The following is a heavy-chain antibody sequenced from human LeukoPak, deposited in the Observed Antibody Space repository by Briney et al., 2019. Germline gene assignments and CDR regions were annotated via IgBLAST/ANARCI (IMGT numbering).Heavy chain of an antibody. CDR1: GYRFTNHW. J-gene: IGHJ4*02. Sequence: GEPLKISCKGSGYRFTNHWIGWVRQMPGKGLEWMAIIYAGDSDTRYSPSFQGQVTISVDKSISTAYLQWSSLKASDTAIYYCVTAAHFDYWGQGTLVTVSS. CDR3: VTAAHFDY. CDR2: IYAGDSDT. V-gene: IGHV5-51*01. D-gene: IGHD6-13*01.